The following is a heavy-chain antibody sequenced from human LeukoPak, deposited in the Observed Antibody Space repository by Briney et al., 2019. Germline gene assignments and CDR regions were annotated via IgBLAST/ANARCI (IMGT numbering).Heavy chain of an antibody. D-gene: IGHD1-26*01. CDR3: AAAGSYYLNYYYYMDV. CDR2: INHSGST. Sequence: SETLSLTCAVYGGSFIGFHWNWIRQPPGKGLEWIGDINHSGSTNYNPSLKSRVTISVDTSKNQFSLKLSSVTAADTAVYYCAAAGSYYLNYYYYMDVWGKGTTVTVSS. J-gene: IGHJ6*03. CDR1: GGSFIGFH. V-gene: IGHV4-34*01.